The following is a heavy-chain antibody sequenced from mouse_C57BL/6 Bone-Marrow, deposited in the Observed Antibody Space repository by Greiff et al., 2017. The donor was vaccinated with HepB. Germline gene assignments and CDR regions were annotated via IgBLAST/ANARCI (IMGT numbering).Heavy chain of an antibody. CDR2: IWGGGST. CDR1: GFSLTSYG. CDR3: AKHSSWDGGDWYFDV. J-gene: IGHJ1*03. D-gene: IGHD4-1*01. Sequence: VAPSQSLSITCTVSGFSLTSYGVDWVRQPPGKGLEWLGVIWGGGSTNYNSALMSRLSISKDNSKSQVFLKMNSLQTDDTAMYYCAKHSSWDGGDWYFDVWGTGTTVTVSS. V-gene: IGHV2-9*01.